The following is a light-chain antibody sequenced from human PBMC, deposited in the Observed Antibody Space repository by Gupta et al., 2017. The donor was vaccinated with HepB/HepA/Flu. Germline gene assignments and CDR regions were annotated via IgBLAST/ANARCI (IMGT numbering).Light chain of an antibody. CDR3: QTWGTGGV. J-gene: IGLJ2*01. CDR2: VNSDGSH. CDR1: SGHSSYA. Sequence: QLVLTQSPSASASLGASVKLTCTLSSGHSSYAIAWHQQQPEKGPRYLMKVNSDGSHSKGDGIPDRFSGSSSGAERYLTISSLQSEDEADYYWQTWGTGGVFGGGTKLTVL. V-gene: IGLV4-69*01.